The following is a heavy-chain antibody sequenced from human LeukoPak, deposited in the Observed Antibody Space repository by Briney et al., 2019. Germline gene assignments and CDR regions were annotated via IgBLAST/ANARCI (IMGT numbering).Heavy chain of an antibody. J-gene: IGHJ6*03. CDR3: ARVVVPAAMRFRYYYYYMDV. CDR2: IYTSGST. V-gene: IGHV4-4*07. CDR1: GGSISSYY. D-gene: IGHD2-2*01. Sequence: SETLSLTCTVSGGSISSYYWSWIRQPAGKGLEWIGRIYTSGSTNYNPSLKSRVTISVDTSKNQFSLKLSSVTAADTAVYYCARVVVPAAMRFRYYYYYMDVWGKGTTVTVSS.